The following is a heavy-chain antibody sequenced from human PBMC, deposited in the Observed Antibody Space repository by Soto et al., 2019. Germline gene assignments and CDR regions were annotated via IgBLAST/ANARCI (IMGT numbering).Heavy chain of an antibody. D-gene: IGHD1-1*01. V-gene: IGHV3-53*01. CDR2: IYTGGSV. CDR3: ARATRYFGSFDA. J-gene: IGHJ4*02. CDR1: GFSVTNNY. Sequence: EVQLVESGGGLILPGGSLRLSCAASGFSVTNNYMTWFRQAPGKGLEWVSIIYTGGSVYYGESVKGRSTISRDSSKNTGFLQVNTLRAEDTAVYYCARATRYFGSFDAWGQGTLVTVSS.